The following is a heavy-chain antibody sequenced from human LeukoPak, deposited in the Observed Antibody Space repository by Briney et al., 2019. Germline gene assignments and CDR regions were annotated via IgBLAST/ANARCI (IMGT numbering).Heavy chain of an antibody. Sequence: SETLSLTCKVSGGSVSSGSHHWSWIRQPPGKGLEWIGYIYYSGSTNYNPSLKSRVTISLDTSKNQYSLKLSSVTAADTAVYYCARDPTRELKQQLVREAGDDYWGQGTLVTVSS. CDR1: GGSVSSGSHH. CDR3: ARDPTRELKQQLVREAGDDY. CDR2: IYYSGST. J-gene: IGHJ4*02. V-gene: IGHV4-61*01. D-gene: IGHD6-13*01.